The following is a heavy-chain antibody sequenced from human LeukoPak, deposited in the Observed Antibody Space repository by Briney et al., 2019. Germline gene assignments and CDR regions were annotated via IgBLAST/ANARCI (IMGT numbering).Heavy chain of an antibody. J-gene: IGHJ4*02. D-gene: IGHD3-10*01. Sequence: ASVKVSCKASGGTFSSYAISWVRQAPGQGLEWMGAIIPIFGTANYAQKFQGRVTITADESTSTAYMELSSLRSEGTAVYYCARSRTYYYGSGEKDFDYWGQGTLVTVSS. CDR3: ARSRTYYYGSGEKDFDY. V-gene: IGHV1-69*13. CDR2: IIPIFGTA. CDR1: GGTFSSYA.